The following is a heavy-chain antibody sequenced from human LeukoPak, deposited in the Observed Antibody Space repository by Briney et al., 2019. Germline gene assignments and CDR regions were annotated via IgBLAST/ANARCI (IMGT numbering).Heavy chain of an antibody. D-gene: IGHD3-22*01. J-gene: IGHJ4*02. CDR3: ARVSRVGDSSAYRHFDY. Sequence: GGSLRLSCAASGFRFDEYWMSWVRQAPGKGLECVANINQEGSDKHYVDSVKGRLTISRDNAKNSLYVQMNSLRAEDTAVYYCARVSRVGDSSAYRHFDYWGQGIRVTVSS. CDR2: INQEGSDK. CDR1: GFRFDEYW. V-gene: IGHV3-7*05.